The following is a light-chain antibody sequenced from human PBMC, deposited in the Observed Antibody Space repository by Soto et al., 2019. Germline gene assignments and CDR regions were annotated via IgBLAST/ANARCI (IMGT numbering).Light chain of an antibody. V-gene: IGKV1-8*01. CDR3: QQYYSYPS. Sequence: AIRMIQSPSSFSASTGDRVTITCRASQGISSYLAWYQQKPGKAPKLLIYAASTLQSGVPSRFSGSGSGTDFTLTISCLQSEDFATYYCQQYYSYPSFGGGTKVEIK. J-gene: IGKJ4*01. CDR2: AAS. CDR1: QGISSY.